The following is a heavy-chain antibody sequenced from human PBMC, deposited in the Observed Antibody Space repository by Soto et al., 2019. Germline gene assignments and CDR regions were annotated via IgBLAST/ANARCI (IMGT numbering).Heavy chain of an antibody. D-gene: IGHD6-19*01. Sequence: KPSETLSLTCAVYGGSFSGYYWSWIRQPPGKGLEWIGEINHSGSTNYNPSLKSRVTISVDTSKNQFSLKLSSVTAADTAVYYCARGSAISGWYLLDHWGQGTLVTVSS. CDR2: INHSGST. CDR3: ARGSAISGWYLLDH. CDR1: GGSFSGYY. V-gene: IGHV4-34*01. J-gene: IGHJ4*02.